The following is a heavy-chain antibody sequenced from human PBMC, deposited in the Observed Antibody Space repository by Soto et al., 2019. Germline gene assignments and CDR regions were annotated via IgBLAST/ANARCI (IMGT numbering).Heavy chain of an antibody. CDR1: GFIFSGYW. CDR2: LHSDGTTT. V-gene: IGHV3-74*03. D-gene: IGHD2-2*02. Sequence: EVQLVESGGGLVQPGGSLRLSCAASGFIFSGYWMHWVRQAPGKGLVWVSRLHSDGTTTTYADSVKGRFTISRDNTRNTLYLQMNSLRADDTAVYYCARELPTTIRGGYYYSYGMDVWGQGTTVTVSS. J-gene: IGHJ6*02. CDR3: ARELPTTIRGGYYYSYGMDV.